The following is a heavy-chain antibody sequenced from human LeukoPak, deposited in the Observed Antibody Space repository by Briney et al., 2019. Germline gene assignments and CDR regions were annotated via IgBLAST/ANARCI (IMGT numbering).Heavy chain of an antibody. D-gene: IGHD6-19*01. J-gene: IGHJ4*02. CDR2: ISGSGGRT. V-gene: IGHV3-23*01. CDR1: GFTFSTYG. CDR3: AKDGYSSGWYEFDY. Sequence: GGSLRLSCAASGFTFSTYGMSWVRQAPGKGLEWVSSISGSGGRTYFADSVRGRFTISRDNSKNTLYLQMNSLRAEDTAVYYCAKDGYSSGWYEFDYWGQGTLVTVSS.